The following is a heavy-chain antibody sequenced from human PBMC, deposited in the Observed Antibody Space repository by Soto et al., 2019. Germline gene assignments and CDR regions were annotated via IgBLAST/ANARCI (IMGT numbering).Heavy chain of an antibody. V-gene: IGHV3-30-3*01. CDR3: ARVSLRGSFRLDS. Sequence: QVQLVESGGGVVQPGRSLRLSCAASGFTFSSYAMHWVRQAPGKGLEWVAVISYDGSNKYYADSVKGRFTISRDNSKNTLYLQMNSLRAEDPAGYDCARVSLRGSFRLDSGGQGTLVTVSS. CDR1: GFTFSSYA. D-gene: IGHD1-26*01. J-gene: IGHJ4*02. CDR2: ISYDGSNK.